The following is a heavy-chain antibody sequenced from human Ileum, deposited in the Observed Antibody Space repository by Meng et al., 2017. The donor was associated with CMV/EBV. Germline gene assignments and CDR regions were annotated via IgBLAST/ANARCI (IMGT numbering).Heavy chain of an antibody. D-gene: IGHD5-24*01. Sequence: QVQLHESGPGLGKPSETLSLICTVSGASISIYYWSWVRQPPGKGLEWIGDISYSGYANYNPSLKSRVTMSMDTSKNQFSLKLTSVTAADTAMYYCARRWSGIDYWGQGTLVTVSS. CDR2: ISYSGYA. CDR1: GASISIYY. J-gene: IGHJ4*02. CDR3: ARRWSGIDY. V-gene: IGHV4-59*01.